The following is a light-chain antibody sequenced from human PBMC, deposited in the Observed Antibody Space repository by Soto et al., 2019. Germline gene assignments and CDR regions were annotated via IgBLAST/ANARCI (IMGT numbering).Light chain of an antibody. CDR1: QSVSSSY. CDR3: QQYCSSRT. V-gene: IGKV3-20*01. CDR2: GAS. J-gene: IGKJ1*01. Sequence: EIVLTQSPGTLSLSPGERATLSCRASQSVSSSYLAWYQQKPGQAPRLLIYGASSRATGIPDRFSGSGSGTDFTLTISRLEPEDFAVYYCQQYCSSRTFGQGAEVEIK.